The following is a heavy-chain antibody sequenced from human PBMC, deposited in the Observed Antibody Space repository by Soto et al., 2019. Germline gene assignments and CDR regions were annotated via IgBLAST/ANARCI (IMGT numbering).Heavy chain of an antibody. J-gene: IGHJ5*02. CDR2: IIPIFGTA. Sequence: SVKVSCKASGGTFSSYGISWVRQAPGQGLEWMGGIIPIFGTANYAQKFQGRVTITADESTSTAYMELSSLRSEDTAVYYCARTMVVVXAIGSRGWXDPLGQGLLVTVYS. CDR3: ARTMVVVXAIGSRGWXDP. V-gene: IGHV1-69*13. D-gene: IGHD2-21*01. CDR1: GGTFSSYG.